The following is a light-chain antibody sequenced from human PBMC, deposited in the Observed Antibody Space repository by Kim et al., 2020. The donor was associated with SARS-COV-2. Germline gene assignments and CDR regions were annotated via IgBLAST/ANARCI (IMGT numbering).Light chain of an antibody. Sequence: PGKTAMITCGGNNIGSKSVHWYQQKPGQAPVLVIYYDSDRPSGIPERFSGSNSGNTATLTISRVEAGDEADYYCQVWDSSSDRDVVFGGGTQLTVL. J-gene: IGLJ2*01. CDR2: YDS. CDR1: NIGSKS. CDR3: QVWDSSSDRDVV. V-gene: IGLV3-21*04.